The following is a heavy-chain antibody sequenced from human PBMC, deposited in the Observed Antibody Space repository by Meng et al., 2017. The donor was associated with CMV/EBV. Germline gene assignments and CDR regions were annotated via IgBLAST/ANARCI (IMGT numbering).Heavy chain of an antibody. J-gene: IGHJ4*02. CDR3: ARDWGGTSFKHLPHNDY. Sequence: ETLSPTCAASGFTFSSHSMNWVRQAPGKGLEWASYISSSSSTIYYADSVKGRFAISRDNAKNSLYLQMNSMRAEDTAVYYCARDWGGTSFKHLPHNDYWGQGTLVTVSS. CDR1: GFTFSSHS. D-gene: IGHD3-16*01. V-gene: IGHV3-48*04. CDR2: ISSSSSTI.